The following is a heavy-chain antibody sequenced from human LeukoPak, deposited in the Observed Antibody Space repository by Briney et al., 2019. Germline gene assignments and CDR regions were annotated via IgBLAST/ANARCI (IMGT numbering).Heavy chain of an antibody. CDR2: INAGNDNT. CDR3: ARLGGGYSGYDPYYFDS. J-gene: IGHJ4*02. CDR1: GYTFTTYT. Sequence: SVKVSCKASGYTFTTYTIHWVRQAPGQRLEWMGWINAGNDNTKYSQKFQDRVTITRDTSASTAYMELSSLRSDDTAVYYCARLGGGYSGYDPYYFDSWGQGTLVTVSS. V-gene: IGHV1-3*01. D-gene: IGHD5-12*01.